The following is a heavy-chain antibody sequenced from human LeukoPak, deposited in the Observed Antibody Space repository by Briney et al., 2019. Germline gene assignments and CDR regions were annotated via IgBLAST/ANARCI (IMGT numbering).Heavy chain of an antibody. D-gene: IGHD3-22*01. Sequence: GGSLRLSCAASGFTFSSYEMNWVRQAPGKGLEWVSYISSSGSTIYYADSVKGRFTISRDNAKNSLYLQMNSLRAEDTAVYYCASTPSYDSSGWLYYYYMDVWGKGTTVTVSS. CDR2: ISSSGSTI. J-gene: IGHJ6*03. CDR3: ASTPSYDSSGWLYYYYMDV. V-gene: IGHV3-48*03. CDR1: GFTFSSYE.